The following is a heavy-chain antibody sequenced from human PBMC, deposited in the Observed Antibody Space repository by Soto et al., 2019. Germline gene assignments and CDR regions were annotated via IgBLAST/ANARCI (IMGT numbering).Heavy chain of an antibody. V-gene: IGHV1-69*13. CDR3: ARTNYGSGTQQEGYYYYGMDV. CDR2: IIPIFGTA. CDR1: GGTFSSYA. Sequence: SVKVSCKASGGTFSSYAISWVRQAPGQGLEWMGGIIPIFGTANYAQKFQGRVTITADESTSTAYMELSSLRSEDTAVYYCARTNYGSGTQQEGYYYYGMDVWGQGTTVTVSS. J-gene: IGHJ6*02. D-gene: IGHD3-10*01.